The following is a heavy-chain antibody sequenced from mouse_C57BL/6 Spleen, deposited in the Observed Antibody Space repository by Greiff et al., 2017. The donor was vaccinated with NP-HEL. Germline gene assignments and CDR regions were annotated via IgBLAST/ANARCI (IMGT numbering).Heavy chain of an antibody. V-gene: IGHV1-84*01. CDR1: GYTFTDYY. J-gene: IGHJ4*01. D-gene: IGHD4-1*01. CDR2: IYPGSGNT. Sequence: VQGVESGPELVKPGASVKISCKASGYTFTDYYINWVKQRPGQGLEWIGWIYPGSGNTKYNEKFKGKATLTVDTSSSTAYMQLSSLTSEDSAVYFCARNWDDYAMDYWGQGTSVTVSS. CDR3: ARNWDDYAMDY.